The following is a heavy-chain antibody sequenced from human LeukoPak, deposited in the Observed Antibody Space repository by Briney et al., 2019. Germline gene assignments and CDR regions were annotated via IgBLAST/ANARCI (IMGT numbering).Heavy chain of an antibody. Sequence: GRSLRLSCAASGFTFSSYAMHWVRQAPGKGLEWAAVISYDGSNKFYADSVKGRFTISRDNSKNTLYLQMNSLRAEDTAVYYCARDSNDILTGYYLFDYWGQGTLVTVSS. CDR1: GFTFSSYA. J-gene: IGHJ4*02. CDR2: ISYDGSNK. D-gene: IGHD3-9*01. CDR3: ARDSNDILTGYYLFDY. V-gene: IGHV3-30*01.